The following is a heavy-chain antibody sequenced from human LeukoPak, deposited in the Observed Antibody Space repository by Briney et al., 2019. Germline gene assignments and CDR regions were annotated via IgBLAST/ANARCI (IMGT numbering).Heavy chain of an antibody. CDR1: GYTFTGYY. V-gene: IGHV1-2*06. Sequence: ASVKVSCKASGYTFTGYYMHWVRQAPGQGLEWMGRINPNSGGTNYAQKFQGRVTMTRDTSTSTAYMELSRLRSEDTAVYYCAGQLGIRTGGFDYWGQGTLVTVSS. CDR3: AGQLGIRTGGFDY. CDR2: INPNSGGT. D-gene: IGHD7-27*01. J-gene: IGHJ4*02.